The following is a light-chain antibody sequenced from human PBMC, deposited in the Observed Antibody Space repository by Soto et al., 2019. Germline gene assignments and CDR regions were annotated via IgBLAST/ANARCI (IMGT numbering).Light chain of an antibody. V-gene: IGLV2-8*01. CDR1: SSDVGGHNY. Sequence: HSALTQSPSASGSPGQSVTISCTGSSSDVGGHNYVSWYQHHPGKAPKLIIYEVSKRPSGVPDRFSGSKSGNTASLTVSGLQAEDEAVYYCSSTAGNNNLVFGGGTQLTVL. CDR3: SSTAGNNNLV. CDR2: EVS. J-gene: IGLJ3*02.